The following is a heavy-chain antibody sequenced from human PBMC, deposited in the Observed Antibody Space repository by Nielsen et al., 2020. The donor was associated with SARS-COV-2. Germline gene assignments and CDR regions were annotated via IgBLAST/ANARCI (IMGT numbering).Heavy chain of an antibody. CDR2: ISKSSTYM. J-gene: IGHJ4*02. CDR3: ARVDCTETTCYWGFVF. CDR1: GFTFSYYT. V-gene: IGHV3-21*01. D-gene: IGHD2-2*01. Sequence: GESLKISCAVSGFTFSYYTMNWVRQAPGKGLEWVSSISKSSTYMYYADSVKGRFTISRDDAKNSLYLQMDSLRAEDTAVYFCARVDCTETTCYWGFVFWGQGTLVTVSS.